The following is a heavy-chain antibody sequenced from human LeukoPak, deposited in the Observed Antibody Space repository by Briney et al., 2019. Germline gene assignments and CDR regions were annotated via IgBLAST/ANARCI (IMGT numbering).Heavy chain of an antibody. CDR2: IYYSGST. V-gene: IGHV4-59*01. D-gene: IGHD5-12*01. Sequence: PSETLSLTCTVSGGSISSYYWSWIRQPPGKGLEWIGYIYYSGSTNYNPSLKSRVTISVDTSKNQFSLKLSSVTAADTAVYYCAREIGGYSGYEHWGQGTLVTVSS. CDR1: GGSISSYY. J-gene: IGHJ4*02. CDR3: AREIGGYSGYEH.